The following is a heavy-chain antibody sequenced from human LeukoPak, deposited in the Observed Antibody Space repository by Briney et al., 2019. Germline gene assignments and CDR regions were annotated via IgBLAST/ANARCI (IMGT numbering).Heavy chain of an antibody. V-gene: IGHV4-39*07. J-gene: IGHJ4*02. Sequence: PSETLSLTCTVSGGSIGSSSYYWGWIRQPPGKGLEWIGSIYYSGSTYYNPSLKSRVTISVDTSKNQFSLMVNSVTAADTAVYYCAQGRGSYYSDFYYWGQGTLVTVSS. CDR3: AQGRGSYYSDFYY. D-gene: IGHD1-26*01. CDR1: GGSIGSSSYY. CDR2: IYYSGST.